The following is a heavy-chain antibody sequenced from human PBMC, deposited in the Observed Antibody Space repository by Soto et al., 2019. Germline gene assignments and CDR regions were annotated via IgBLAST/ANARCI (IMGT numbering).Heavy chain of an antibody. V-gene: IGHV4-59*01. Sequence: PSETLSLTCTVSGGSISSYYWSWIRQPPGKGLEWIGYIYYSGSTNYNPSLKSRVTISVDTSKNQFSLKLSSVTAADTAVYYCAREARDTAMAHDAFDIWGQGTMVTVSS. CDR2: IYYSGST. J-gene: IGHJ3*02. D-gene: IGHD5-18*01. CDR3: AREARDTAMAHDAFDI. CDR1: GGSISSYY.